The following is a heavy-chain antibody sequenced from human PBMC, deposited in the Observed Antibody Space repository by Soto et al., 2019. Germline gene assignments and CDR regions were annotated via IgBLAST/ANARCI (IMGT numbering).Heavy chain of an antibody. V-gene: IGHV1-69*13. Sequence: ASVKVSCKASGGTFSSYAISWVRQAPGQGLEWMGGIIPIFGTANYAQKFQGRVTITADESTSTAYMELSSLRSEDTAVYYCARGCSSTSCYPAAFDYWGQGTLVTVSS. CDR3: ARGCSSTSCYPAAFDY. D-gene: IGHD2-2*01. CDR1: GGTFSSYA. J-gene: IGHJ4*02. CDR2: IIPIFGTA.